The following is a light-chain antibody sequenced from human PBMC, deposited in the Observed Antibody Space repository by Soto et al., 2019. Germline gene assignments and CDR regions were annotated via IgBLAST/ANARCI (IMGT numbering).Light chain of an antibody. CDR2: SAS. V-gene: IGKV3-20*01. CDR3: QLYGSSPLLT. Sequence: EIVLTQSPGTLSLSPGERATLSCRASQSVSSSFFAWYQQKPGQAPRLLIYSASSRATGIPDRFSGSGSGTDFTLTISRLEPEDFAVYYCQLYGSSPLLTFGGGTKVEIK. J-gene: IGKJ4*01. CDR1: QSVSSSF.